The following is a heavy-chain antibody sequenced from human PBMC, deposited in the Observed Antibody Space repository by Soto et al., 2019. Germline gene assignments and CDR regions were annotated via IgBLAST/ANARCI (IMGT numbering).Heavy chain of an antibody. Sequence: QVQLQESGPGLLRPSQTLSLTCTVSGGSINSGDSYWNWIRQHPEKGLEWIGYINYRGSTFYNPSLKSRIIISVDTSKNQFSLSLSSVTAADTAVYYCARDARGVAPYWGQGTLVTVSS. V-gene: IGHV4-31*03. CDR2: INYRGST. D-gene: IGHD2-15*01. CDR3: ARDARGVAPY. J-gene: IGHJ4*02. CDR1: GGSINSGDSY.